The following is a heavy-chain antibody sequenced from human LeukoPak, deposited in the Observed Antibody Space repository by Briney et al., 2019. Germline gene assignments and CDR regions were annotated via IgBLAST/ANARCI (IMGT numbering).Heavy chain of an antibody. CDR2: ISYDGSNK. V-gene: IGHV3-30*18. Sequence: GGSLRLSCAASRFTFSSYWMSWVRQAPGKGLEWVAVISYDGSNKYFADSAKGRFTISRDNSKNTLYLQMNSLRAEDTAVYYCAKNREWIQLWFDYWGQGTLVTVSS. D-gene: IGHD5-18*01. CDR3: AKNREWIQLWFDY. CDR1: RFTFSSYW. J-gene: IGHJ4*02.